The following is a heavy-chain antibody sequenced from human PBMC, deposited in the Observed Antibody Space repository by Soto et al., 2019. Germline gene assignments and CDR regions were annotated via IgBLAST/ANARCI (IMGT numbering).Heavy chain of an antibody. Sequence: QVQLVQSGAEVKKPGASVKVSCKASGYTFINYWMHWVRQAPGQGLEWMGIIYPGGGGTSYAQRFQGRVTMTRDTSKSTAYVEVSSLRSEDTAVYFCARGGYCSSTRCKKMHYDYGMDVWGQGTTVTVSS. CDR3: ARGGYCSSTRCKKMHYDYGMDV. J-gene: IGHJ6*02. V-gene: IGHV1-46*01. CDR1: GYTFINYW. CDR2: IYPGGGGT. D-gene: IGHD2-2*01.